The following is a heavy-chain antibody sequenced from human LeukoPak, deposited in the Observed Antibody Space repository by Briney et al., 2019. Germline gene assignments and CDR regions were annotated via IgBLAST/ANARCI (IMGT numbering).Heavy chain of an antibody. V-gene: IGHV4-30-4*01. CDR3: ARAEYCSGGSCYGLNWFDP. D-gene: IGHD2-15*01. J-gene: IGHJ5*02. CDR1: GGSISSGDYY. Sequence: PSETLSLTCTVSGGSISSGDYYWSWIRQPPGKGLEWIGYIYYSGSTYYNPSLKSRVTISVDTSKNQFSLKLSSVTAADTAVYYCARAEYCSGGSCYGLNWFDPWGQGSLVTVSS. CDR2: IYYSGST.